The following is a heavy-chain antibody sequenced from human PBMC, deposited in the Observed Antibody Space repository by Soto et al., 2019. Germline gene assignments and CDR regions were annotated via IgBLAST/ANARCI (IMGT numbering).Heavy chain of an antibody. CDR2: ISYDGSNK. Sequence: GGSLRLSCAASGFTFSSDGMHWVRQAPGKGLEWVAVISYDGSNKYYADSVKGRFTISRDNSTNSIYLQMNNLRVDDTALYYCAKDHIDFGWPTFESWGPGTQVTVSS. J-gene: IGHJ4*02. V-gene: IGHV3-30*18. CDR3: AKDHIDFGWPTFES. D-gene: IGHD3-9*01. CDR1: GFTFSSDG.